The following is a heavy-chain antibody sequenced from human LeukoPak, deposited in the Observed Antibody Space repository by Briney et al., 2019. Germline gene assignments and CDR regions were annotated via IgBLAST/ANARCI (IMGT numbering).Heavy chain of an antibody. Sequence: SETLSLTCAVSGYSISSGYYWGWIRQPPGKGLDWIGSIYHSGSAYYNPSLKSRVTISVDTSKNQFSLKLSSVTAADTAVYYCARHPDPYSSVAYWGQGTPVTVSS. V-gene: IGHV4-38-2*01. J-gene: IGHJ4*02. CDR2: IYHSGSA. D-gene: IGHD6-19*01. CDR3: ARHPDPYSSVAY. CDR1: GYSISSGYY.